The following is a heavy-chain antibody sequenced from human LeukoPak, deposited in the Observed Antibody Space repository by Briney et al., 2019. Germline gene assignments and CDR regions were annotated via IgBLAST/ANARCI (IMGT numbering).Heavy chain of an antibody. J-gene: IGHJ4*02. CDR3: ARQKQDYGDYVWDY. V-gene: IGHV3-23*01. CDR2: FSGSGGDT. CDR1: GFTFSSYA. D-gene: IGHD4-17*01. Sequence: GGSLRLSCAASGFTFSSYAMSWVRQAPGKGLEWVSAFSGSGGDTYYADSVKGRFTISRDNSKNTLYLQMNSLRAEDTAVYYCARQKQDYGDYVWDYWGQGTLVTVSS.